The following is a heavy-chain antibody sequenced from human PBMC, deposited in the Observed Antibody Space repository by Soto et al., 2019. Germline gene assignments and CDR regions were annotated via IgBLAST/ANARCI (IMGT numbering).Heavy chain of an antibody. V-gene: IGHV3-30-3*01. CDR2: ISYDGSNK. D-gene: IGHD2-15*01. J-gene: IGHJ4*02. Sequence: GGSLRLSCAASGFTFSSYAMHWVRKAPGKGLEWVAVISYDGSNKYYADSVKGRFTISRDNSKNTLYLQMSSLRAEDTAVYYCARVPSSSGRAHFDYWGQGTLVTVSS. CDR3: ARVPSSSGRAHFDY. CDR1: GFTFSSYA.